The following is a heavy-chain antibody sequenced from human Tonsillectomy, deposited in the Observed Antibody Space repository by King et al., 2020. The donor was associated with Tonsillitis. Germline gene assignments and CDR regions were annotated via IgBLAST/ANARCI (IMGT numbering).Heavy chain of an antibody. CDR3: VKDGGDGNSHYWFFDL. CDR1: GFSFNDYG. CDR2: ISWNSGRI. V-gene: IGHV3-9*01. J-gene: IGHJ2*01. D-gene: IGHD5-24*01. Sequence: VQLVESGGGLVQPGRSLRLSCAASGFSFNDYGMNWVRQAPGKGLEWVSGISWNSGRIDYADSVKGRFTISRDNAKNSLYLQMNSLRTEDTALYYCVKDGGDGNSHYWFFDLWGRGTLVTVSS.